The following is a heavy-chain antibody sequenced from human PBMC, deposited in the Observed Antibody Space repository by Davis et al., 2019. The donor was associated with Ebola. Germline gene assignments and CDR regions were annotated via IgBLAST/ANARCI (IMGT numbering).Heavy chain of an antibody. V-gene: IGHV3-48*04. D-gene: IGHD4-11*01. CDR1: GFTFSSYT. CDR2: ISSSSSTI. Sequence: GESLKISCAASGFTFSSYTMNWVRQAPGKGLEWVSYISSSSSTIYYADSVKGRFTISRDNAKNSLYLQMNSLRAEDTALYYCAKIPTVTTLYGMDVWGQGTTVTVSS. J-gene: IGHJ6*02. CDR3: AKIPTVTTLYGMDV.